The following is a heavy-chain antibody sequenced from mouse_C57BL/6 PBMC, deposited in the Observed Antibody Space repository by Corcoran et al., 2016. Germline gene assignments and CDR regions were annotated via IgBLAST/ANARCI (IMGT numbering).Heavy chain of an antibody. D-gene: IGHD1-1*01. Sequence: QIQLVQSGPELKKPGETVKISCKASGYTFTTYGMSWVKQAPGKGLKWMGWINTYSGVPTYADDFKGRFAFSLETSASTAYLQINNLKNEDTATYCCARGYYVSSYYAMDYWGQGTSVTVSS. CDR3: ARGYYVSSYYAMDY. CDR1: GYTFTTYG. J-gene: IGHJ4*01. CDR2: INTYSGVP. V-gene: IGHV9-3*01.